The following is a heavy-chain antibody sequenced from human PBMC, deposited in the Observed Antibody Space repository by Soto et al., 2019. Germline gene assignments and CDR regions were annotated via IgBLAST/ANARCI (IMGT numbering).Heavy chain of an antibody. J-gene: IGHJ6*02. Sequence: QVQLVESGGGVVQPGRSLRLSCAASGFTFSSYAMHWVRQAPGKGLEWVAVISYDGSNKYYADSVKGRFTISRDNSKNTLYLQMNRLRAEDTAVYYCARDLSGGGGDLDYYYGMDVWGQGTTVTVSS. CDR2: ISYDGSNK. CDR3: ARDLSGGGGDLDYYYGMDV. CDR1: GFTFSSYA. D-gene: IGHD3-16*01. V-gene: IGHV3-30-3*01.